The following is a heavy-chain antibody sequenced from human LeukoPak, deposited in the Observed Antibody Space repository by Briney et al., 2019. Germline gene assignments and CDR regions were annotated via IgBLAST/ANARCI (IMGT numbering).Heavy chain of an antibody. CDR2: INHSGST. CDR1: GGSFSGYY. D-gene: IGHD6-6*01. J-gene: IGHJ6*03. Sequence: SETLSLTCAVYGGSFSGYYWSWIRQAPGKGLEWIREINHSGSTNYNPSLKSRVTISVDTSKNQFSLKLSSVTAADTAVYYCARGSSSSHGDYYYYYMDVWGKGTTVTVSS. CDR3: ARGSSSSHGDYYYYYMDV. V-gene: IGHV4-34*01.